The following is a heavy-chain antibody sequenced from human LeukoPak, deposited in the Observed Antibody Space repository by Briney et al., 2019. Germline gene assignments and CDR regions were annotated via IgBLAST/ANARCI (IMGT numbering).Heavy chain of an antibody. Sequence: GRSLRLSCAASGFTLDDYAMHWVRQAPGKGLEWVANINEDGSETYNVDSVKGRFTISRANAKNSLNLQLNGLRAEDTGLYYCAREHDGGEWGRAFDIWGQGTMVTVSS. V-gene: IGHV3-7*01. J-gene: IGHJ3*02. CDR3: AREHDGGEWGRAFDI. CDR1: GFTLDDYA. CDR2: INEDGSET. D-gene: IGHD2-21*01.